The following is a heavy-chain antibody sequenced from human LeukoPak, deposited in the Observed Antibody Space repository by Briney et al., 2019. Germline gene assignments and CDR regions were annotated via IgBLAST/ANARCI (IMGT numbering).Heavy chain of an antibody. CDR3: ARDKVAGNPDY. D-gene: IGHD6-19*01. V-gene: IGHV1-46*01. Sequence: ASVKVSCKASGYTFTSYYMHWVRQAPGQGLEWMEIINPSGGSTSYAQKFQGRVTMTRDTSTTTVYMELSSLRSEDTAVYYCARDKVAGNPDYWGQGTLVTVSS. CDR1: GYTFTSYY. CDR2: INPSGGST. J-gene: IGHJ4*02.